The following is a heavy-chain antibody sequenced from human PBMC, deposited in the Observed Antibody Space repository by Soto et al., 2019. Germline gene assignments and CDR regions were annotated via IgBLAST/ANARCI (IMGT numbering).Heavy chain of an antibody. CDR3: ARDLSWGSNWYYYMDV. CDR1: GFILSDCA. CDR2: ISSSSVI. V-gene: IGHV3-48*01. D-gene: IGHD7-27*01. J-gene: IGHJ6*03. Sequence: EVQLVESGGGLVQPGGSLRLSCATSGFILSDCAMNWVRQAPGKGLEWVSYISSSSVIDYADSVKGRFTVSRDNARNSLYLQMNSLRAEDTAVYYCARDLSWGSNWYYYMDVWGKGTTVTVSS.